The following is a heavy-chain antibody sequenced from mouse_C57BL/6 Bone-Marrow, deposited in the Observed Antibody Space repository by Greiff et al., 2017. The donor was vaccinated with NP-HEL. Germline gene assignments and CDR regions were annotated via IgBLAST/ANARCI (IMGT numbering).Heavy chain of an antibody. V-gene: IGHV2-4*01. CDR3: AKNTYYSNHAWFAY. CDR1: GFSLTSYG. D-gene: IGHD2-5*01. CDR2: IWSGGST. Sequence: VQLQQSGPGLVQPSQSLSITCTVSGFSLTSYGVHWVRQPPGKGLEWLGVIWSGGSTDYNAAFISRLSISKDNSKSQVFFKMNSLQADDTAIYYCAKNTYYSNHAWFAYWGQGTLVTVSA. J-gene: IGHJ3*01.